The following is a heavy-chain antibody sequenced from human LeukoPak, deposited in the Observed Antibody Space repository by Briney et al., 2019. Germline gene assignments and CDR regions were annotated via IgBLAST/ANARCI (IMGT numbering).Heavy chain of an antibody. J-gene: IGHJ6*02. CDR2: INHNGTEN. V-gene: IGHV3-7*03. CDR1: GFTFSSFW. Sequence: GVSLRLSGAASGFTFSSFWLKWARQAQGKGLEWVASINHNGTENSYEDSVKGRFTVARANAKNTLYLHMSNLRAEDTAVYFCARGGGLDVWGQGATVTVSS. CDR3: ARGGGLDV. D-gene: IGHD3-16*01.